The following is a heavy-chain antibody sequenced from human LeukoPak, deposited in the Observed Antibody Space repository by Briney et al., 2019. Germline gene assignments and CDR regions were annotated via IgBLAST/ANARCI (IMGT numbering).Heavy chain of an antibody. J-gene: IGHJ4*02. Sequence: ASVKVSCKTSGYTFTTYGISWVRQAPGQGLEGMGWISAYNGNTNYAQKFQGRVTMTRDTSISTAYMELSSLRSDDTAVYYCARTRGSHISMAYLDYWGQGTLVTVSS. D-gene: IGHD2/OR15-2a*01. V-gene: IGHV1-18*01. CDR3: ARTRGSHISMAYLDY. CDR2: ISAYNGNT. CDR1: GYTFTTYG.